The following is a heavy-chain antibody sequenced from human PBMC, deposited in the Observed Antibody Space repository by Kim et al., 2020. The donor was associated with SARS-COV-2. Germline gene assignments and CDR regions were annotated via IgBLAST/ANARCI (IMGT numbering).Heavy chain of an antibody. Sequence: GSDQYNGNSVKGRFTISRDNAKNSVYLQMNGLRAEDTSVYYCAGGVAGDYWGQGALVTVSS. V-gene: IGHV3-7*01. J-gene: IGHJ4*02. CDR2: GSDQ. CDR3: AGGVAGDY. D-gene: IGHD6-13*01.